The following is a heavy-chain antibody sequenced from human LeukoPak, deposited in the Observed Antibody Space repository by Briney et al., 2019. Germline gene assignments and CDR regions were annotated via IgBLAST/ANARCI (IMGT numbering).Heavy chain of an antibody. V-gene: IGHV3-7*01. Sequence: PGGSLRLSCAASGFTFSGYWMSWVRQAPGKGLEWVANINQDGSIIHYVDSAKGRLTISRDSAKNSLYLQMNYLRAEDTALYYCATSDDSSGSDWGQGTLVTVSS. CDR2: INQDGSII. CDR3: ATSDDSSGSD. D-gene: IGHD3-22*01. J-gene: IGHJ4*02. CDR1: GFTFSGYW.